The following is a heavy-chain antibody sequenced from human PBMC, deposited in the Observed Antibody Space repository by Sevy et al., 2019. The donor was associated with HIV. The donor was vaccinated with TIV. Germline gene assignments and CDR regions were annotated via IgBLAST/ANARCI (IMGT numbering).Heavy chain of an antibody. D-gene: IGHD3-10*01. J-gene: IGHJ4*02. Sequence: SETLSLTCTVSGGSISSYYWSWIRQPPGKGLEWIGYIYYSGSTNYNPSLKSRITISVDTSKNQFSLKLSSVTAADTAVYYCARYYGSGSYYFDYWGQGTLVTVSS. CDR2: IYYSGST. V-gene: IGHV4-59*01. CDR3: ARYYGSGSYYFDY. CDR1: GGSISSYY.